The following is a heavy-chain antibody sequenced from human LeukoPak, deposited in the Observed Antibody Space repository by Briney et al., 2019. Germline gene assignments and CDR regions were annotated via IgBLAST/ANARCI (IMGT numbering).Heavy chain of an antibody. Sequence: GGSLRLSCAASGFRFSIYAMNWVRQAPGKGLEWISYIDSGATDILYADSVKGRFTISRDHAKNSLFLEMTSLRAGDTAVYYCGRASNPPQLIDYWGQGTQVTVSA. D-gene: IGHD1-1*01. CDR2: IDSGATDI. CDR3: GRASNPPQLIDY. CDR1: GFRFSIYA. J-gene: IGHJ4*02. V-gene: IGHV3-21*05.